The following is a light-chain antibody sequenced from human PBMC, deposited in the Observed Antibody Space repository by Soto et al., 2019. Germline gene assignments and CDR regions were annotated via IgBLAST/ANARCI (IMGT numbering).Light chain of an antibody. J-gene: IGLJ1*01. CDR2: EGT. CDR1: SSDVGSYNL. CDR3: CSYAGRSIYV. V-gene: IGLV2-23*01. Sequence: QSSLAQPACVSGSPGQSITISCTGTSSDVGSYNLVSWYQQHPDRAPKLMVYEGTKRPSGVSIRFSGSKSGNTASLTISGLQAEDEADYYCCSYAGRSIYVFGTGTKVTVL.